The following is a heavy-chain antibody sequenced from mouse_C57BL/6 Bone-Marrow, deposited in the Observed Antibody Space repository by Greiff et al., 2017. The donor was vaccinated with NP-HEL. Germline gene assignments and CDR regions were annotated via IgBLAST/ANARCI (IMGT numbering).Heavy chain of an antibody. J-gene: IGHJ1*03. V-gene: IGHV5-16*01. CDR3: ARDPDYGSSSGYFDV. D-gene: IGHD1-1*01. CDR1: GFTFSDYY. Sequence: EVMLVESEGGLVQPGSSMKLSCTASGFTFSDYYMAWVRQVPEKGLEWVANINYDGSSTYYLDSLKSRFIISRDNAKNILYLQMSSLKSEDTATYYCARDPDYGSSSGYFDVWGTGTTVTVSS. CDR2: INYDGSST.